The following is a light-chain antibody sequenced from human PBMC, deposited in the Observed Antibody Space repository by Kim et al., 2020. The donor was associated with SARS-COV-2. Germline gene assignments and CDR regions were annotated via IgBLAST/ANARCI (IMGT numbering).Light chain of an antibody. J-gene: IGLJ2*01. CDR1: NSNIGTAYD. V-gene: IGLV1-40*01. CDR2: GNN. CDR3: QSYDSSLSGVV. Sequence: QRVTTACTGSNSNIGTAYDVHWYQHRPGTAPKLLIYGNNNRPSGVPDRFSGSKSGTSASLAITGLQAEDEADYYCQSYDSSLSGVVFGGGTQLTVL.